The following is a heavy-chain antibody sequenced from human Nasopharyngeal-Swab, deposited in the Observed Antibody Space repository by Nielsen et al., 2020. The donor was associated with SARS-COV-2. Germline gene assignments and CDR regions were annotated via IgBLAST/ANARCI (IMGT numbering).Heavy chain of an antibody. CDR2: IKQDGSEK. D-gene: IGHD1-26*01. CDR3: ARDADSGSYAPVGMDV. V-gene: IGHV3-7*01. Sequence: WIRQPPGKGLEWVANIKQDGSEKYYVDSVKGRFTISRDNAKNSLYLQMNSLRAEDTAVYYCARDADSGSYAPVGMDVWGQGTTATVSS. J-gene: IGHJ6*02.